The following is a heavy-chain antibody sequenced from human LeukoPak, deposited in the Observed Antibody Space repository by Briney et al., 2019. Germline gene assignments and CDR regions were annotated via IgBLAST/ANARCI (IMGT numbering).Heavy chain of an antibody. Sequence: GESLKISCKGSGHTFSISWIGWVRQKPGEGLEWMGIIYVGDSDTKYNPSFQGQVTISADRSTSTAYLQWSSLKSSDTAIYYCARCGHYDAYRVWGQGTLVSVSS. D-gene: IGHD2-21*02. CDR1: GHTFSISW. J-gene: IGHJ3*01. CDR3: ARCGHYDAYRV. V-gene: IGHV5-51*01. CDR2: IYVGDSDT.